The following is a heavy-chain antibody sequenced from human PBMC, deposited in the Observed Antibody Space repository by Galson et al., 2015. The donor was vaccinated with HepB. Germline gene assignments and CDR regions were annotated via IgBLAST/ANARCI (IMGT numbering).Heavy chain of an antibody. J-gene: IGHJ6*03. D-gene: IGHD4/OR15-4a*01. CDR3: ARGNGANYYYYYMDV. Sequence: TLSLTCTVSGGSIGSGGYYWSWIRQHPGKGLEWIGYIYSSGSPHYNPSLKSRLNILVDTSKYQFSLKLSSVTAADTAVYYCARGNGANYYYYYMDVWGVGTTVTVSS. CDR2: IYSSGSP. V-gene: IGHV4-31*03. CDR1: GGSIGSGGYY.